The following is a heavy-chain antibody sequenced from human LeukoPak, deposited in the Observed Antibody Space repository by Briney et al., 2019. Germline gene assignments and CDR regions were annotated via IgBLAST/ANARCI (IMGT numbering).Heavy chain of an antibody. V-gene: IGHV1-2*02. CDR1: GYTFTGYY. Sequence: ASVKVSCKASGYTFTGYYKHWMRQAPGQGLEWMGWINPNSGGIKYAQKFQGRVTMARDTSISTAYMELSSLSSDDTAVYYCARALGGDGRYFYAMDVWGQGTTVTVSS. J-gene: IGHJ6*02. D-gene: IGHD2-21*02. CDR3: ARALGGDGRYFYAMDV. CDR2: INPNSGGI.